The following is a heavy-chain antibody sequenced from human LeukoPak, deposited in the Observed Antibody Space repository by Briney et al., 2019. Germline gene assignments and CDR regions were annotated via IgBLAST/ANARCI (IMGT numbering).Heavy chain of an antibody. J-gene: IGHJ4*02. CDR1: GYTFTSYD. Sequence: ASVKVSCKASGYTFTSYDINWVRQATGQGLEWMGWMNPNSGNTGYAQKLQGRVTMTRNTSISTAYMELSSLRSEDTAVYYCARGRSRCSSTSCYTHGYWGQGTLVTVSS. D-gene: IGHD2-2*02. CDR2: MNPNSGNT. V-gene: IGHV1-8*01. CDR3: ARGRSRCSSTSCYTHGY.